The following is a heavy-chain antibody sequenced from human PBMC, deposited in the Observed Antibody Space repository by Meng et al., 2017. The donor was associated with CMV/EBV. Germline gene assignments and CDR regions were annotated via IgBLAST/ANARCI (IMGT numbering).Heavy chain of an antibody. CDR3: ASTTGNDIGYFDY. J-gene: IGHJ4*02. Sequence: WKASGYSFTSYWVGWVRQLPGEGLKWMGIIYPGDSETRYSPSFQGQVTISADKSISTAYLQWSSLKASDTAMYYCASTTGNDIGYFDYWGQGTLVTVSS. V-gene: IGHV5-51*01. D-gene: IGHD1-1*01. CDR2: IYPGDSET. CDR1: GYSFTSYW.